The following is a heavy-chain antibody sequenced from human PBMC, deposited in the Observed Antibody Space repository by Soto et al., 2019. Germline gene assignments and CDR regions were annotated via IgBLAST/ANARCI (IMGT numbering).Heavy chain of an antibody. CDR1: GYTFTNYD. J-gene: IGHJ4*02. Sequence: QVQLVQSGAEVKKPGDSVKVSCKASGYTFTNYDINWVRQATGQGLEWMGWMNPNSGNTGYAQKFPGRVSMTRNTSISTAYMELSSLRSEDTAVYYFARGSYYGSGSSPDYWGQGTLVTVSS. D-gene: IGHD3-10*01. CDR2: MNPNSGNT. V-gene: IGHV1-8*01. CDR3: ARGSYYGSGSSPDY.